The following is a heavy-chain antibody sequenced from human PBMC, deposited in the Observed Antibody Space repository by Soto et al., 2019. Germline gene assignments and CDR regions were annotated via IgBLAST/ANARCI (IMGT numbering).Heavy chain of an antibody. CDR2: ISDSGGNR. V-gene: IGHV3-23*01. D-gene: IGHD3-16*01. CDR3: ASLPVLPPNHSMDV. J-gene: IGHJ6*04. Sequence: GGSLRLSCPTSGFTFNTYAMSWVRQAPGKGLRWVSTISDSGGNRYYADSVKGRFTVSRDNSKNTLFLQMNSLRASDTAMYYWASLPVLPPNHSMDVWGKGTRSPS. CDR1: GFTFNTYA.